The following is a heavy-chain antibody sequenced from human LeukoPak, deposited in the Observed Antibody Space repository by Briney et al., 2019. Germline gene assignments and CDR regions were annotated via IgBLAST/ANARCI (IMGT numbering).Heavy chain of an antibody. V-gene: IGHV3-7*04. J-gene: IGHJ4*02. D-gene: IGHD2-8*01. CDR3: ARDQANFYDTSGTYGDYFDS. Sequence: DSVKGRFTISRDNARNSLFLHMNSLRPEDTAVYFCARDQANFYDTSGTYGDYFDSWGQGTLVTVSS.